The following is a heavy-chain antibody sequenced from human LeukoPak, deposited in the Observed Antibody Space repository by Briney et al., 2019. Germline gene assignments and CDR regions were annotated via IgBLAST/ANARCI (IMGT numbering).Heavy chain of an antibody. V-gene: IGHV3-64*04. CDR1: GFTFSSYA. CDR3: AKRHLTLGVSDY. J-gene: IGHJ4*02. D-gene: IGHD3-10*01. CDR2: ISSNGGST. Sequence: GGSLRLSCSASGFTFSSYAMHWVRQAPGKGLEYVSAISSNGGSTYYADSVKGRFTISRDNSENTLYLQMNSLRAEDTAVYYCAKRHLTLGVSDYWGQGTLVTVSS.